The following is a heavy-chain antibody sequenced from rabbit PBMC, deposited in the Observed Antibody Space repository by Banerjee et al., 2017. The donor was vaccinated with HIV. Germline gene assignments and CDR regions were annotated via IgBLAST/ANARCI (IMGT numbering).Heavy chain of an antibody. CDR2: IGTGSSGRT. CDR3: ARSAGYAGYGYRLDL. D-gene: IGHD7-1*01. Sequence: QEQLEESGGDLVKPEGSLTLTCTASGFSFSSDYWICWVRQAPGKGLEWIACIGTGSSGRTWYASWAKGRFTISKTSSTTVTLQMTSLTAADTATYFCARSAGYAGYGYRLDLWGPGTLVTVS. CDR1: GFSFSSDYW. J-gene: IGHJ6*01. V-gene: IGHV1S45*01.